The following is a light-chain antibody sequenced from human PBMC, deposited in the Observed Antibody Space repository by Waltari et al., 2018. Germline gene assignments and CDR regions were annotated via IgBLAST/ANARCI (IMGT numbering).Light chain of an antibody. CDR1: QTINKY. J-gene: IGKJ4*01. CDR2: VVS. CDR3: QQSDSLPLT. V-gene: IGKV1-39*01. Sequence: DIHMTQSPSSLSASVGDRVTITCRASQTINKYLNWYQQKPGKAPKVLISVVSYLHTGVPARGRGSGSGTDFTLTISSLQPEDFATYYCQQSDSLPLTFGGGTKVEIK.